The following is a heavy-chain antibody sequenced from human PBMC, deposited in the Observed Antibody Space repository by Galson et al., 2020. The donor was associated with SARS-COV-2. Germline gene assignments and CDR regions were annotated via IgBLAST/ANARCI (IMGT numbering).Heavy chain of an antibody. D-gene: IGHD1-26*01. CDR1: GGSIISGAYS. Sequence: SETLSLTCTVSGGSIISGAYSWSWIRQPAGKGPEWLGRIYTTTGGTTYNPSLKSRVTISVDTSKNQFSLRLTSVTAADTAVYYCASESRWDLYFDFWGQGTLVTVSS. J-gene: IGHJ4*02. V-gene: IGHV4-61*02. CDR2: IYTTTGGT. CDR3: ASESRWDLYFDF.